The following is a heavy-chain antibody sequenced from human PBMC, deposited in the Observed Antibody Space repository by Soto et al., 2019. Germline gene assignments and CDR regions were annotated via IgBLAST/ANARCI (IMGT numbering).Heavy chain of an antibody. Sequence: VGSLRLSCAVSEFNVMSYWMSWVRHAPGKGLEWVASRKEDGSEIYYLQSVMVRFTISRDSAANALHLAMNYRSGEDTGVYFCARDIGFDYVNWGQGTLVTVSS. CDR1: EFNVMSYW. D-gene: IGHD3-16*01. CDR3: ARDIGFDYVN. CDR2: RKEDGSEI. J-gene: IGHJ4*02. V-gene: IGHV3-7*01.